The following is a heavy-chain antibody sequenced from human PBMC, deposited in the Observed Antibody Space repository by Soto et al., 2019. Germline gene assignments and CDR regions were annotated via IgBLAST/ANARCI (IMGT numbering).Heavy chain of an antibody. CDR1: GFTFRNQD. CDR3: AKDRQFRSYYESAGHYND. CDR2: ISGRGGVT. V-gene: IGHV3-23*01. J-gene: IGHJ4*02. Sequence: EVQLLASGGGLVQPGGSLRLTCVGSGFTFRNQDMRWVRQAPGKGLKWVSGISGRGGVTYYADSVKGRFTISRDNSKNTLYLQMNNLRANDTAVYYCAKDRQFRSYYESAGHYNDWGQGTLVTVSS. D-gene: IGHD3-22*01.